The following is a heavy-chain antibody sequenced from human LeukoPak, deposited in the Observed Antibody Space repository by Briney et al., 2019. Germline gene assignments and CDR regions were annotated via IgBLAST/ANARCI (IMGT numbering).Heavy chain of an antibody. CDR1: GVTFSTYS. Sequence: GGSLRLSCAASGVTFSTYSMSWVRQAPGKGLEWVSSISSSSSYIYYADSLKGRFTISRDNAKNSLYLQMNSLRAEDTAVYYWGRDSEWLSPTGLFSGMDVWGQGTTVTVSS. J-gene: IGHJ6*02. CDR2: ISSSSSYI. V-gene: IGHV3-21*01. CDR3: GRDSEWLSPTGLFSGMDV. D-gene: IGHD3-3*01.